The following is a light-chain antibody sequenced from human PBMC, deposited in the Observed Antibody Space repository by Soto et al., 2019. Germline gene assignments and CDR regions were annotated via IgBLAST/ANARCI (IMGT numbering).Light chain of an antibody. CDR3: QQYNNWPRT. J-gene: IGKJ1*01. CDR2: AAS. Sequence: EVVMTQSPATLSVSPGERATLSCRASQSVSNNLAWYQQKPGQAPRLLMYAASTRATGIPARFSGSRSGTEVTLTISSLQSEDFAVYYCQQYNNWPRTFGQGTKVEIK. CDR1: QSVSNN. V-gene: IGKV3-15*01.